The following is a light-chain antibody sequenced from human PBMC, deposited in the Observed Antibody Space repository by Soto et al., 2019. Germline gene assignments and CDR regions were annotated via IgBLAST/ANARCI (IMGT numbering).Light chain of an antibody. J-gene: IGKJ2*01. Sequence: DVHMTQSPSTLSASVGDRVTITCRAGQTIVTYLAWYQQKPGKAPKILINKASTLKSGVPSRFSGSGSGTDFTLTISSLQPDDFATYYCQQYNAYPYTFGQGTKLEMK. CDR1: QTIVTY. CDR2: KAS. CDR3: QQYNAYPYT. V-gene: IGKV1-5*03.